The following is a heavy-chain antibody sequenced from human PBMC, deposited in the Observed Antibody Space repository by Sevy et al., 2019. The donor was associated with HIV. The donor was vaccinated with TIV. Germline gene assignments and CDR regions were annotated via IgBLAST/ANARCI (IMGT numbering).Heavy chain of an antibody. Sequence: ASVKVSCKASGATFSSYAISWVRQAPGQGLEWMGGIIPIFGTANYAQKFQGRVTITADESTGTAYMELSSLRSEDTAVYYCARAYSSSWYYYYYGMDVWGHGTTVTVSS. J-gene: IGHJ6*02. CDR1: GATFSSYA. CDR2: IIPIFGTA. D-gene: IGHD6-13*01. V-gene: IGHV1-69*13. CDR3: ARAYSSSWYYYYYGMDV.